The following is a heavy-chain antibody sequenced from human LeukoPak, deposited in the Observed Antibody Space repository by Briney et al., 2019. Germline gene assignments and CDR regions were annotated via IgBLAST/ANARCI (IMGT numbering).Heavy chain of an antibody. CDR1: GFTFSNFA. V-gene: IGHV3-11*01. CDR2: ISSSGSTI. J-gene: IGHJ4*02. D-gene: IGHD2-15*01. Sequence: PGGSLRLSCEASGFTFSNFAMSWVRQAPGKGLEWVSYISSSGSTIYYADSVKGRFTISRDNAKNSLYLQMNSLRAEDTAVYYCASSSRPGVGGYFDYWGQGTLVTVSS. CDR3: ASSSRPGVGGYFDY.